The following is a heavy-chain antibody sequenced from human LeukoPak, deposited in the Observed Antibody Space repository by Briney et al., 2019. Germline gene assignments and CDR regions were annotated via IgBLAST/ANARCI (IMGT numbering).Heavy chain of an antibody. V-gene: IGHV1-2*02. Sequence: ASVKVSFKASEYTFTGYYLHWVRQAPGQGLEWMGWINPNSGGTNYAQKFQGRVTMTRDTSISTAYMELSRLRSDDTAVYYCAREEAYCTSSSCHIDYWGQGTLVTVSS. D-gene: IGHD2-2*02. CDR2: INPNSGGT. J-gene: IGHJ4*02. CDR3: AREEAYCTSSSCHIDY. CDR1: EYTFTGYY.